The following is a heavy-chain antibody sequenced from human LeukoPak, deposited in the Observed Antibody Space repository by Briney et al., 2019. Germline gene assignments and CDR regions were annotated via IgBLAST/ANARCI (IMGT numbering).Heavy chain of an antibody. D-gene: IGHD3-3*01. Sequence: EASVKVSCKASGYTFTSYYMHWVRQAPGHGLEWMGIINPSGGSTSYAQKFQGRVTMTRDMSTSTVYMELSSLRSEDTAVYYCARDSYYDFWSGYYGLDYWGQGTLVTVSS. V-gene: IGHV1-46*01. J-gene: IGHJ4*02. CDR1: GYTFTSYY. CDR2: INPSGGST. CDR3: ARDSYYDFWSGYYGLDY.